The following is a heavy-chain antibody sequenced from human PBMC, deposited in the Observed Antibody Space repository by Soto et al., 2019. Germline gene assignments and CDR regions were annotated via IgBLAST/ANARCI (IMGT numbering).Heavy chain of an antibody. J-gene: IGHJ6*02. CDR2: ISTYSGNT. D-gene: IGHD5-12*01. V-gene: IGHV1-18*01. CDR1: GYIFVNYG. CDR3: AMVDNCVTPTPQDV. Sequence: QVQLVQSGDEVRKPGSSVKVSCKASGYIFVNYGIAWGRQAPGQGLEWMEWISTYSGNTHYARKVQGRLTMTTDTSTSTAYMDLGSLTSDDTAVYYCAMVDNCVTPTPQDVWGQGTTVTVSS.